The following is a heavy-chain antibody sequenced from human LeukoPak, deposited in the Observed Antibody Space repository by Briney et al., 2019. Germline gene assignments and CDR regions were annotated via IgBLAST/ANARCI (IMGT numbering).Heavy chain of an antibody. CDR1: GGTFSSYT. CDR3: ATGRSGQGWDV. J-gene: IGHJ3*01. D-gene: IGHD5-12*01. Sequence: ASVKVSCKASGGTFSSYTVNWVRQAPGQGLEWMGRIIPIVNIANSAQKLQGRVTITADKVTSTVYLEMSSLTFQDTAVYYCATGRSGQGWDVWGQGTMVTVS. V-gene: IGHV1-69*02. CDR2: IIPIVNIA.